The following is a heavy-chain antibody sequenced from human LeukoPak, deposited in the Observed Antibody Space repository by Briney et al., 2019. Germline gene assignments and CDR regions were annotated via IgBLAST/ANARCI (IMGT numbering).Heavy chain of an antibody. J-gene: IGHJ3*02. CDR2: ISSSSSYI. Sequence: PGRSLRLSCAASGFTFSSYAMHWVRQAPGKGLEWVSSISSSSSYIYYADSVKGRFTISRDNAKNSLYLQMNSLRAEDTAVYYCARAHHQNPSTRAFDIWGQGTMVTVSS. V-gene: IGHV3-21*01. D-gene: IGHD2-2*01. CDR1: GFTFSSYA. CDR3: ARAHHQNPSTRAFDI.